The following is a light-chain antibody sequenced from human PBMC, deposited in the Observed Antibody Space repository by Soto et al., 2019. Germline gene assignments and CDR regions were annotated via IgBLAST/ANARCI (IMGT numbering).Light chain of an antibody. J-gene: IGLJ1*01. V-gene: IGLV2-14*01. CDR1: SSDIGRYNF. CDR2: DVS. Sequence: QSVLTQPASVSGSVGQSISISCTGTSSDIGRYNFVSWYQQRPGQAPKLLIFDVSHRPSGISDRFSGSKSGYTASLTISGLQAEDEADYYCNSYTSTSPPYVFGTG. CDR3: NSYTSTSPPYV.